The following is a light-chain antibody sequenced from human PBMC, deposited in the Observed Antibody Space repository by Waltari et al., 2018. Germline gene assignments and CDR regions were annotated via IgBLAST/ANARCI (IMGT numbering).Light chain of an antibody. J-gene: IGLJ2*01. CDR1: TGAVTSGHY. CDR2: DTV. V-gene: IGLV7-46*01. Sequence: QAVVTQEPSLTVSPGGTVTLTCDSNTGAVTSGHYSYWFQQRPGQAPRTLIYDTVNKHSWTPARFSGALLGGKAALTLSCAQPEDEADYYCSLSYSGVRVFGGGTKLTVL. CDR3: SLSYSGVRV.